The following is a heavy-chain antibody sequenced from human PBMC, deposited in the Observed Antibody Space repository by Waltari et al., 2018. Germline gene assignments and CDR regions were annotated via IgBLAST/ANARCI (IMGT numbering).Heavy chain of an antibody. Sequence: QVQLQESGPGLVKPSQTLSLTCTVSGGSISSGSYYWRWIRQPARKGLEWIGRIYTSGRTNYNPSLKSRVTISVYTAKNQFSLKLSSVTAADTAVYYCARGLTHYDSSGYVDYWGQGTLVTVSS. J-gene: IGHJ4*02. CDR3: ARGLTHYDSSGYVDY. CDR1: GGSISSGSYY. V-gene: IGHV4-61*02. CDR2: IYTSGRT. D-gene: IGHD3-22*01.